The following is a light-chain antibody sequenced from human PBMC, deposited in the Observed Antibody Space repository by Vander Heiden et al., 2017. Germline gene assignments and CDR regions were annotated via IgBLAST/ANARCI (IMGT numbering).Light chain of an antibody. Sequence: DIVLTQSPDSLPVSLCERATINCKSSQSPFYASNIQSRLAWYQQKPGQPPKLLIYWASTRQSGVPDRFSGSGSGTDFTLTISSLQAEDVAVYYCQQYYSSPWTFGQGTKVEIK. V-gene: IGKV4-1*01. CDR2: WAS. J-gene: IGKJ1*01. CDR3: QQYYSSPWT. CDR1: QSPFYASNIQSR.